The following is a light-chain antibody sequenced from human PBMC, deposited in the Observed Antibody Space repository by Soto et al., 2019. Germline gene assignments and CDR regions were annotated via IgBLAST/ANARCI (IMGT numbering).Light chain of an antibody. CDR3: SSYTSSSTWV. CDR2: QVS. Sequence: QSALTQPPSGSGSPGQSVTISYTGTSRDVGSYNRVSWYQQPPGTAPKLMIYQVSNRPSGVPDRFSGSKSGNTASLTISGLQAEDEADNYCSSYTSSSTWVFGGGTKLTVL. CDR1: SRDVGSYNR. V-gene: IGLV2-18*02. J-gene: IGLJ3*02.